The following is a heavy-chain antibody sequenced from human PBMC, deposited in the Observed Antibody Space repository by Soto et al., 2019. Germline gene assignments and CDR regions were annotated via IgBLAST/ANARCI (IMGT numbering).Heavy chain of an antibody. V-gene: IGHV3-23*01. CDR1: GFTFSSYA. Sequence: PGGSLRLSCAASGFTFSSYAMSWVRQAPGKGLEWVSAISGSGGSTYYADSVKGRFTISRDNSKNTLYLQMNSLRAEDTAVYYCVGCEENYYYYGMDVWGQGTKVTVSS. CDR2: ISGSGGST. J-gene: IGHJ6*02. CDR3: VGCEENYYYYGMDV.